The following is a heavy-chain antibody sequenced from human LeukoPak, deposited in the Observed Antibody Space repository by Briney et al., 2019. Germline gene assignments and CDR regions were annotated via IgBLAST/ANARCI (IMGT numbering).Heavy chain of an antibody. CDR2: INHSGST. CDR3: ARARRYDILTGYYFDY. D-gene: IGHD3-9*01. V-gene: IGHV4-34*01. Sequence: SETLSLTCAVYGGSFSGYYWSWSRQPPGKVLEWIGEINHSGSTNYNPSLKSRVTISVDTSKNQFSLKLSSVTAADTAVYYCARARRYDILTGYYFDYWGQGTLVTVSS. J-gene: IGHJ4*02. CDR1: GGSFSGYY.